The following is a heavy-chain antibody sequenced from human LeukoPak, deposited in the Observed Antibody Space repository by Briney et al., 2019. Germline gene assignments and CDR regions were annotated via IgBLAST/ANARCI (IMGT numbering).Heavy chain of an antibody. J-gene: IGHJ4*02. D-gene: IGHD1-1*01. CDR3: ARDQRLEGTNAGTVLDY. CDR1: GFTFSSYS. Sequence: GGSLRLSCAASGFTFSSYSMNWVRQAPGKGLEWVSSISSSSSYIYYADSVKGRFTISRDNAKNSLYLQMNSLRAEDTAVYYCARDQRLEGTNAGTVLDYWGQGILVSVTS. V-gene: IGHV3-21*01. CDR2: ISSSSSYI.